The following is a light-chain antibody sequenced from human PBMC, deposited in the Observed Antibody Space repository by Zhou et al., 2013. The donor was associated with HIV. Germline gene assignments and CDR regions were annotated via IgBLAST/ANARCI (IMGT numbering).Light chain of an antibody. CDR3: QQYDTWPS. Sequence: EIVLTQSPGTLSLSPGERATLSCWASQSISSNLAWYQQKPGQAPRLLIYDTSIRATGVPARFSGSGSGREFTLTISGLQSEDFAIYYCQQYDTWPSFGQGTKLQIK. CDR1: QSISSN. V-gene: IGKV3-15*01. J-gene: IGKJ2*01. CDR2: DTS.